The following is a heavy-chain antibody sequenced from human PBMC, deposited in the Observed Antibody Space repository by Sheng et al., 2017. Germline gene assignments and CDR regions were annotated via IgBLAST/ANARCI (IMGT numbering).Heavy chain of an antibody. D-gene: IGHD6-19*01. CDR2: INHSGST. CDR1: GGSFSGYY. CDR3: ASRSIAVAGTGDY. Sequence: QVQLQQWGAGLLKPSETLSLTCAVYGGSFSGYYWSWIRQPPGKGLEWIGEINHSGSTNYNPSLKSRVTISVDTSKNKFSLKLSSVTAADTAVYYCASRSIAVAGTGDYWGQGTLVTVSS. J-gene: IGHJ4*02. V-gene: IGHV4-34*01.